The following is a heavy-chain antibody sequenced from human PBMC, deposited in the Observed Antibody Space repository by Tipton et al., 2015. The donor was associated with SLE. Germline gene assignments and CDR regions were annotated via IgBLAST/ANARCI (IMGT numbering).Heavy chain of an antibody. J-gene: IGHJ4*02. CDR3: ARRRAVAGSFDY. D-gene: IGHD6-19*01. CDR2: IYYSVST. Sequence: TLSLTCTVSGGSISSYYWGWIRQPPGKGLEWIGSIYYSVSTYYNPSLKSRVTISVDTSKNQFSLKLSSVTAADTAVYYCARRRAVAGSFDYWGQGTLVTVSS. V-gene: IGHV4-39*01. CDR1: GGSISSYY.